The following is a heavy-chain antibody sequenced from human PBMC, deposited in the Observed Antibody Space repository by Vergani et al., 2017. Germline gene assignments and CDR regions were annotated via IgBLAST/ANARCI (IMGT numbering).Heavy chain of an antibody. J-gene: IGHJ4*02. CDR2: IKQDGSEK. D-gene: IGHD1-26*01. CDR3: ARXANSGSYYLIFGDY. V-gene: IGHV3-7*01. Sequence: EVQLVESGGGLVQPGGSLRLSCAASGFTFSSYWMSWVRQAPGKGLEWVANIKQDGSEKYYVDSVKGRFTISRDNAKNSLYLQMNSLRAEDTAVYYCARXANSGSYYLIFGDYWGQGTLVTVSS. CDR1: GFTFSSYW.